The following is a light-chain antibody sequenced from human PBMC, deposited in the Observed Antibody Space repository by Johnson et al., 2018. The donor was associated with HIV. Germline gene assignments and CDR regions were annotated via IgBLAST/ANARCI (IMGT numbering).Light chain of an antibody. CDR2: END. CDR1: SSNIGNNY. J-gene: IGLJ1*01. Sequence: QSVLTQPPSVSAAPGQKVTISCSGSSSNIGNNYVSWYRHLPGTAPKLLIYENDKRPSGIPDRFSGSKSGTSATLGITGLQTGDEADYYCATWDNSLSAGPFYVFGTGTKVTVL. V-gene: IGLV1-51*02. CDR3: ATWDNSLSAGPFYV.